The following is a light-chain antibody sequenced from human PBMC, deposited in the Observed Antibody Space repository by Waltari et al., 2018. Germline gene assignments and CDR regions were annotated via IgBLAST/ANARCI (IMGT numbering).Light chain of an antibody. CDR2: VAS. CDR3: QQYYSAPLT. J-gene: IGKJ3*01. V-gene: IGKV1-27*01. Sequence: DIRMTQSPSSLSASVGDRVTIPCRASQGISDPLAWDRQKPGTVPKLLIYVASTLQSGVPSRFSGSGSGTDFTLTISSLQPEDFATYYCQQYYSAPLTFGPGTKLDIE. CDR1: QGISDP.